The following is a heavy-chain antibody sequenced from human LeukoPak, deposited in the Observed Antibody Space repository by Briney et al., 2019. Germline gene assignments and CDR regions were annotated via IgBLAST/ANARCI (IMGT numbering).Heavy chain of an antibody. CDR3: ARQARYGPSDS. V-gene: IGHV5-51*01. CDR2: INVRDSDT. Sequence: GESLKISCKASGDRLSNDWITWVRQRSGKGLEYMGMINVRDSDTRYSLSFQDQITISADKSTSTAFLQWPSLQASDTAIYYCARQARYGPSDSWGQGTLVTVSS. D-gene: IGHD3-9*01. J-gene: IGHJ4*02. CDR1: GDRLSNDW.